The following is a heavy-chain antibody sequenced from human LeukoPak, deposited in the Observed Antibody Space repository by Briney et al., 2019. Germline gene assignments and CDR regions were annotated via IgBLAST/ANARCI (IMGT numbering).Heavy chain of an antibody. CDR3: ARGLGSGYTDH. D-gene: IGHD3-22*01. CDR1: GGSITNYY. Sequence: SETLSLTCTVSGGSITNYYWTWIRQPPGKGLEWIGYISSSGSTNYNPSLKSRVTMSLGTSENQFSLTVSSVTAADTAVYYCARGLGSGYTDHWGQGTLVTVSS. V-gene: IGHV4-59*01. CDR2: ISSSGST. J-gene: IGHJ5*02.